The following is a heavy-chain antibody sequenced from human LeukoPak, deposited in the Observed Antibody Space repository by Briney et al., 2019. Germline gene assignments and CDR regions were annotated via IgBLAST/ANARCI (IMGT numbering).Heavy chain of an antibody. CDR3: ARDQEITMIVVAVGFDY. V-gene: IGHV3-21*01. CDR2: ISSSSSYI. CDR1: GFTFSSYS. Sequence: GGSLRLSCAASGFTFSSYSMNWVRQAPGKGLEWVSSISSSSSYIYYAGSVKGRFTISRDNAKNSLYLQMNSLRAEDTAVYYCARDQEITMIVVAVGFDYWGQGTLVTVSS. D-gene: IGHD3-22*01. J-gene: IGHJ4*02.